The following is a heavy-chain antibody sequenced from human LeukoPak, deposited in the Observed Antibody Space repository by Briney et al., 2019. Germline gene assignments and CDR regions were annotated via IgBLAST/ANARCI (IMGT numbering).Heavy chain of an antibody. CDR3: ARSPAARYENLWGSYRPYYFDY. CDR1: GFTVSNNY. V-gene: IGHV3-53*01. D-gene: IGHD3-16*02. Sequence: GGSLRLSCAASGFTVSNNYMSWVRQAPGKGLGWVSIIYSGGTTYYSYSVKGRFTISRDTSKNTLFLQLNGLRADDTAAYYCARSPAARYENLWGSYRPYYFDYWGQGALVTVSS. CDR2: IYSGGTT. J-gene: IGHJ4*02.